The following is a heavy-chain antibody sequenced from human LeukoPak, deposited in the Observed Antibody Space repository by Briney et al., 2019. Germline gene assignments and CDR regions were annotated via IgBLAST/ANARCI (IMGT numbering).Heavy chain of an antibody. CDR1: GGSISSYY. D-gene: IGHD6-6*01. CDR2: IYYSGST. V-gene: IGHV4-59*01. CDR3: ARVDPDSSSTLEVFDY. Sequence: PSETLSLTCTASGGSISSYYWSWIRQPPGKGLEWIGNIYYSGSTNYNPSLKSRVTISVDTSKNQFSLKLSSVTAADTAVYYCARVDPDSSSTLEVFDYWGQGTLVTVSS. J-gene: IGHJ4*02.